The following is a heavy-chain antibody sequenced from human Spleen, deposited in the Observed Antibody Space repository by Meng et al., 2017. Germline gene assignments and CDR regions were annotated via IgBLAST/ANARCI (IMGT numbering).Heavy chain of an antibody. CDR1: GFTFSSYA. Sequence: GESLKIPCAASGFTFSSYAMSWVRQAPGKGLEWVSVISGSGGNTYYADSVKGRLTISRDNSKNTLYLQKNSLRAEDTAVYYCARDLGYYGSGSYNDYYYYGMDVWGQGTTVTVSS. CDR3: ARDLGYYGSGSYNDYYYYGMDV. CDR2: ISGSGGNT. J-gene: IGHJ6*02. V-gene: IGHV3-23*01. D-gene: IGHD3-10*01.